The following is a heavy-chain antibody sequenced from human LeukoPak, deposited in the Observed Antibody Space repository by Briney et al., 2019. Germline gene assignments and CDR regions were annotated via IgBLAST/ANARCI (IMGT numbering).Heavy chain of an antibody. Sequence: GGSLRLSCAASGFTFSSYSMNWVRQAPGKGLEWVSYISSASGSIYYADSVKGRFTISRDNAKNSLFLQMNSLRSEDTAVYYCARLPAYCSSTSCYYDYWGQGTLVTVSS. CDR3: ARLPAYCSSTSCYYDY. V-gene: IGHV3-48*04. D-gene: IGHD2-2*01. CDR2: ISSASGSI. CDR1: GFTFSSYS. J-gene: IGHJ4*02.